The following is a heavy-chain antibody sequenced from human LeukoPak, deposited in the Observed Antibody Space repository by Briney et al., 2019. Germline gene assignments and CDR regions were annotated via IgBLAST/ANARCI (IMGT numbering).Heavy chain of an antibody. Sequence: PGGSLRLSCSASGFTFSSYAMHWVRRAPGKGLEYVSAISGNGGSTYHADSVKGRFTISRDNSKNTLYLQMSSLRAEDTAVYYCVKGGTIVLVPAAVDYWGQGTLVTVSS. V-gene: IGHV3-64D*06. D-gene: IGHD2-2*01. CDR2: ISGNGGST. CDR3: VKGGTIVLVPAAVDY. CDR1: GFTFSSYA. J-gene: IGHJ4*02.